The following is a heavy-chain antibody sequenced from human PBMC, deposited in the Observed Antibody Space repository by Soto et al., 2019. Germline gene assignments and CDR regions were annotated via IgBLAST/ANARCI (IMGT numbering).Heavy chain of an antibody. V-gene: IGHV3-30-3*01. Sequence: QVQLVESGGGVVQPGRSLRLSCAASGFTFSSYAMHWVRQAPGKGLEWVAGISYDGSNKYYADSVKGRFTISRDNSKNTLYLQMNSLRAEDTAVYYCARDPYDFWSGYSYYFDYWGQGTLVTVSS. D-gene: IGHD3-3*01. CDR1: GFTFSSYA. CDR3: ARDPYDFWSGYSYYFDY. J-gene: IGHJ4*02. CDR2: ISYDGSNK.